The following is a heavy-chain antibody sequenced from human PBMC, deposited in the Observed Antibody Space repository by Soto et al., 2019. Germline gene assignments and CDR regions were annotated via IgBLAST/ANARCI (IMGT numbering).Heavy chain of an antibody. CDR3: GTDCYPLDV. Sequence: CKGSGYSFTSYWIAWVRQMPGKGLEWMGRIDPSDSYTNYSPSFQGHVTISADKSISTAYLQWSSLKASDTAMYYCGTDCYPLDVWGQGTTVTVSS. V-gene: IGHV5-10-1*01. J-gene: IGHJ6*02. D-gene: IGHD2-21*02. CDR1: GYSFTSYW. CDR2: IDPSDSYT.